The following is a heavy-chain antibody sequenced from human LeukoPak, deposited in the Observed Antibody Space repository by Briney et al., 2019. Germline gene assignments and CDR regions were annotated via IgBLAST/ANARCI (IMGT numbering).Heavy chain of an antibody. D-gene: IGHD3-3*01. J-gene: IGHJ4*02. CDR1: GFIVSSNH. CDR2: IYINAGTT. V-gene: IGHV3-66*01. Sequence: GGSLRLSCAASGFIVSSNHMNWVRQTPGKGLEWVSIIYINAGTTHYADSVKGRFIISRDNSENTLYLQMNSLRAEDTAVYYCATEWSAGFWGQGTLVTVSS. CDR3: ATEWSAGF.